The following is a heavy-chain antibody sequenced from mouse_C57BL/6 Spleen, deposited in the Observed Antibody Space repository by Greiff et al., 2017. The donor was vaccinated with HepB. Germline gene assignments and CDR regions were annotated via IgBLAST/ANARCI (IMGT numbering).Heavy chain of an antibody. D-gene: IGHD1-1*01. V-gene: IGHV1-63*01. CDR2: IYPGGGYT. J-gene: IGHJ3*01. CDR3: GRGGDDYYGSSSLFAY. Sequence: VQLQQSGAELVRPGTSVKMSCKASGYTFTNYWIGWAKQRPGHGLEWIGDIYPGGGYTNYNEKFKGKATLTADKSSSTAYMQFSSLTSEDSAIYYCGRGGDDYYGSSSLFAYWGQGTLVTVSA. CDR1: GYTFTNYW.